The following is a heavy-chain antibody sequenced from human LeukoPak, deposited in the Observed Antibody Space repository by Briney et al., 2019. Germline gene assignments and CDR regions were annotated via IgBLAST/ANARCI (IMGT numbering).Heavy chain of an antibody. D-gene: IGHD3-22*01. Sequence: SVKVSCKASGGTFSSYAISWVRQAPGQGLEWMGGIIPIFGTANYAQKFQGRVTITADKSTSTAYMELSSLRSEDTAVYYCAAAQYYYDSSGYYSPPGYWGQGTLVTVSS. V-gene: IGHV1-69*06. CDR1: GGTFSSYA. CDR3: AAAQYYYDSSGYYSPPGY. J-gene: IGHJ4*02. CDR2: IIPIFGTA.